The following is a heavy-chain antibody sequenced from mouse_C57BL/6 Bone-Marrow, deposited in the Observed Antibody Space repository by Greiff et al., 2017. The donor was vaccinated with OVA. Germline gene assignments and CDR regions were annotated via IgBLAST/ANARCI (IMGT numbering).Heavy chain of an antibody. V-gene: IGHV1-87*01. CDR2: GQGLEWIG. Sequence: QVQLQQSGPELARPWASVKISCQAFYTFSRRVHFAIRDTNYWMQWVKQRPGQGLEWIGAIYPGNGDTSSNQKFKGKATLTADKSSSTAYMQLSSLTSEDSSVDYGACPYYYGSSYWYFDVWGTGTTVTVSS. J-gene: IGHJ1*03. CDR1: YTFSRRVH. CDR3: SEDSSVDYGACPYYYGSSYWYFDV. D-gene: IGHD1-1*01.